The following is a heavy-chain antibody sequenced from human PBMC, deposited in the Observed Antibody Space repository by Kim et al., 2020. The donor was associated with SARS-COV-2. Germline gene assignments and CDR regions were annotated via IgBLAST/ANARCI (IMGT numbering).Heavy chain of an antibody. CDR3: ATDDYASYASGSYYYFDS. CDR1: GGSLSSRSYY. J-gene: IGHJ4*02. Sequence: SETLSLTCTVSGGSLSSRSYYWGWIRQPPGKGLEWIGSIYYSGSTYYNPSLKSRVIISLDTSKNQFSLNLTSVTAADTAVYYCATDDYASYASGSYYYFDSWGQGTLVTVSS. D-gene: IGHD3-10*01. CDR2: IYYSGST. V-gene: IGHV4-39*07.